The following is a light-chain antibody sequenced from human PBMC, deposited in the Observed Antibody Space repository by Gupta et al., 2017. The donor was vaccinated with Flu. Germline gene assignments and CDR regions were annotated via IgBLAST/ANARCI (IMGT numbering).Light chain of an antibody. CDR3: RQGAHWPWA. J-gene: IGKJ1*01. CDR2: LVS. V-gene: IGKV2-30*01. CDR1: QSLIYSDGNTV. Sequence: DVVVTQSPLSLPVTLGQPASISCRSSQSLIYSDGNTVLHWFQQRPGQSPRRLIYLVSHRESGVPDRFSGSGSGTEFTLKISRVEAEDVGIYFCRQGAHWPWAFGQGTKVEIK.